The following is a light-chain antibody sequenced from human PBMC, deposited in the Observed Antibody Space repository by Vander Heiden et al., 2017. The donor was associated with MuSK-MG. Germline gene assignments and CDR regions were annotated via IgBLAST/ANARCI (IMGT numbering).Light chain of an antibody. CDR3: QQYSTYSST. CDR1: QSISSW. J-gene: IGKJ1*01. Sequence: DIQMTQSPPTLSASVGDRVTITCRASQSISSWLAWYQQKPGKAPNLLIYETSSLESGVPSRFSASGSGTEFTLTISSLQPDDFATYYCQQYSTYSSTFGQGTKVEIK. V-gene: IGKV1-5*03. CDR2: ETS.